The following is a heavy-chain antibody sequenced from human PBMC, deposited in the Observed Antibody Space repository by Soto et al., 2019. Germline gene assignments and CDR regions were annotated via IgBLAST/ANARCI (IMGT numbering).Heavy chain of an antibody. D-gene: IGHD3-22*01. V-gene: IGHV1-69*01. CDR3: ARRYYNSSGYFDY. CDR1: GGIFSNYV. J-gene: IGHJ4*02. Sequence: QVQLVQSGAEVKKPGSSVKVACKASGGIFSNYVLNWVRQAPGQGLEWMGGIIPIFGTGNYAQKFQGRVTITADESTTTATMELPGLRSEDTAVYYFARRYYNSSGYFDYWGQGTLVTVSS. CDR2: IIPIFGTG.